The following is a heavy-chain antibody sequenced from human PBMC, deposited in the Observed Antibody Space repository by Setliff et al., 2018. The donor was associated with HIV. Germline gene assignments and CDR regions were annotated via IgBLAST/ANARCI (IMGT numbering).Heavy chain of an antibody. J-gene: IGHJ4*02. Sequence: SVKVSCKASGNTFSSYGISWVRQAPGQGLEWMGGIIPIFGTANYAQKFQGRVTITTDESTSTAYMELSSLRSEDTAVYYCARGPPDYYDSSGYYWGHWDWGQGTLVTVSS. D-gene: IGHD3-22*01. CDR2: IIPIFGTA. V-gene: IGHV1-69*05. CDR1: GNTFSSYG. CDR3: ARGPPDYYDSSGYYWGHWD.